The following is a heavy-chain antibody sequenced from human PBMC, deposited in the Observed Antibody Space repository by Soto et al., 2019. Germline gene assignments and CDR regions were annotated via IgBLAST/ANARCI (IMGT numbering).Heavy chain of an antibody. CDR1: GFTFISYA. V-gene: IGHV3-30-3*01. Sequence: QVQLVESGGGVVQPGRSLRLSCAASGFTFISYAMHWVRQAPGKGLEWVAVISFDGSTEYYADSVKGRFTISRDNSKNTVYLKMNSLRSEDTAVYYFARSRHGSGSYTHFYYGLDVWGQGTTVTVSS. CDR3: ARSRHGSGSYTHFYYGLDV. CDR2: ISFDGSTE. D-gene: IGHD3-10*01. J-gene: IGHJ6*02.